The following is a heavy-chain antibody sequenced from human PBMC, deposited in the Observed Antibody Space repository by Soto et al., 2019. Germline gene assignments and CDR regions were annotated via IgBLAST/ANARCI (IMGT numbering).Heavy chain of an antibody. CDR1: GGSISSYY. Sequence: SETLSLTCTVSGGSISSYYWSWIRQPPGKGLEWIGYIYYSGSTNYNPSLKSRVTISVDTSKNQFSLKLSSVTAADTAVYYCARVHYTTVIKEYYFDYWGQGTLVTVSS. CDR2: IYYSGST. V-gene: IGHV4-59*01. CDR3: ARVHYTTVIKEYYFDY. J-gene: IGHJ4*02. D-gene: IGHD4-17*01.